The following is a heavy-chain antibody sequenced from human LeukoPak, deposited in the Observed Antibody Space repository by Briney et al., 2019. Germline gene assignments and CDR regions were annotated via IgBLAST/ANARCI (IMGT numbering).Heavy chain of an antibody. V-gene: IGHV4-34*01. D-gene: IGHD4-17*01. CDR1: GGSFSGYY. CDR2: INHSGST. Sequence: SETLSLTCAVYGGSFSGYYWSWIRQPPGKGLEWIGEINHSGSTNYNPSLKSRVTISVDTSKNQFSLKLSSVTAADTAVYYCARDPIYGDYDFDYWGQGTLVTVSS. CDR3: ARDPIYGDYDFDY. J-gene: IGHJ4*02.